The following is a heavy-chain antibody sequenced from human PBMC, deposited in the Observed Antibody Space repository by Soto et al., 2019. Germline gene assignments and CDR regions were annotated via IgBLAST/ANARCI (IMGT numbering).Heavy chain of an antibody. CDR1: GDSVSSNSAA. D-gene: IGHD3-10*01. V-gene: IGHV6-1*01. CDR2: TYYRSKWYN. Sequence: SQTLSLTCAISGDSVSSNSAAWNWIRQSPSRGLEWLGRTYYRSKWYNDYAVPVKSRITIIPDTSKNQFSLQLNSVTPEDTAVYYCAKSPMVRGVIMTSYYYYYMDVWGKGTTVTVSS. J-gene: IGHJ6*03. CDR3: AKSPMVRGVIMTSYYYYYMDV.